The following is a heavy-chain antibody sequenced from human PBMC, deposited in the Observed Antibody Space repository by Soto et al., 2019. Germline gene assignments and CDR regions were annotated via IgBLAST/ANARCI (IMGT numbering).Heavy chain of an antibody. CDR1: GFTFSSYS. CDR3: ARNTLRFLEWLPQFYYYYGMDV. V-gene: IGHV3-21*01. CDR2: ISSSSSYI. J-gene: IGHJ6*02. D-gene: IGHD3-3*01. Sequence: GGSLRLSCAASGFTFSSYSMNWVRQAPGKGLEWVSSISSSSSYIYYADSVKGRFTISRDNAKNSLYLQMNSLRAEDTAVYYCARNTLRFLEWLPQFYYYYGMDVWGQGTTVTVSS.